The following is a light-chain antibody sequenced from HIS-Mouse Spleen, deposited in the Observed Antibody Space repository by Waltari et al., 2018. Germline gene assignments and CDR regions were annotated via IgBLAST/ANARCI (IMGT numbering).Light chain of an antibody. J-gene: IGKJ4*01. Sequence: EIVMTQSPATLSVSPGERATLSCRASQSVSSNLAWYQQKPGQAPRHLIYGASTRATGIPARVSGSGSGTEFTLTISSLQSEDFAFYYCQQYNNWPRTFGGGTKVESK. CDR3: QQYNNWPRT. CDR1: QSVSSN. V-gene: IGKV3-15*01. CDR2: GAS.